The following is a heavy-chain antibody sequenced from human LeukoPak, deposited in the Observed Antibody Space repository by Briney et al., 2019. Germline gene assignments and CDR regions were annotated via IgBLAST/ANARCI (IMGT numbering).Heavy chain of an antibody. V-gene: IGHV4-59*08. CDR1: GGSISSYY. CDR2: IYYSGST. J-gene: IGHJ4*02. CDR3: ARIYGITTSSFDY. D-gene: IGHD5-12*01. Sequence: SETLSLTCTVSGGSISSYYWSWIRQPPGKGLEWIGYIYYSGSTNYNPSLKSRVTISVDTSKNQFSLKLSSVTAADTAVYYCARIYGITTSSFDYWGQGTLVTVSS.